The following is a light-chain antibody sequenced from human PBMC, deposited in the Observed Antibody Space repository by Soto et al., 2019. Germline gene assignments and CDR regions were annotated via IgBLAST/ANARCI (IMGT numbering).Light chain of an antibody. J-gene: IGLJ1*01. V-gene: IGLV2-23*01. CDR3: CSFARSTTFYV. CDR1: SSDVGSSNL. CDR2: DGD. Sequence: QSVLTQPASVSGSPGQSITISCSGTSSDVGSSNLVSWYQQHPGKAPKLIIFDGDRRPSGVSGRFSGSKSGNTASLTISGLQAEDEADYYCCSFARSTTFYVFGTGTKVTVL.